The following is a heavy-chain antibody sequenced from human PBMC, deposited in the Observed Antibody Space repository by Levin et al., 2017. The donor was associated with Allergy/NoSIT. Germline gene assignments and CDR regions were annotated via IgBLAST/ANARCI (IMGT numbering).Heavy chain of an antibody. Sequence: SETLSLTCTVAGGSISSGGHYWSWIRQHPGKGLEWIGYIYYSGSTYYNPSLQGRVTISVDTSKNRFSLKLTSVTAADTAVYYCASCLSGYSFDYWGQGTLVTVSS. V-gene: IGHV4-31*03. CDR2: IYYSGST. CDR3: ASCLSGYSFDY. J-gene: IGHJ4*02. D-gene: IGHD3-3*01. CDR1: GGSISSGGHY.